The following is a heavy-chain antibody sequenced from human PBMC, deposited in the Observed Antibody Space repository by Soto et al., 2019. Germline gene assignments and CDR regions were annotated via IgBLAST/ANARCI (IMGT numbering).Heavy chain of an antibody. Sequence: PSETLSLTCTVSGGSISSYYWSWIRQPPGKGLEWIGYIYYSGSTNYNPSLKSRVTISVDTSKNQFSLKLSSVTAADTAVYYCARLTGYSYGWFDYWGQGTLVTVSS. J-gene: IGHJ5*01. CDR3: ARLTGYSYGWFDY. CDR1: GGSISSYY. CDR2: IYYSGST. V-gene: IGHV4-59*01. D-gene: IGHD5-18*01.